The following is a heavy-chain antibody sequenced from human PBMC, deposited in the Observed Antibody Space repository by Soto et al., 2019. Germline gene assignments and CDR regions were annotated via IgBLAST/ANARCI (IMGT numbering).Heavy chain of an antibody. CDR3: ARRRCSSTSCQIDY. D-gene: IGHD2-2*01. J-gene: IGHJ4*02. Sequence: GASVKVSCKASGYTFTGYYMHWVRQAPGQGLEWMGWINPNSGGTNYAQKFQGWVTMTRDTSISTAYMELSRLRSDDTAVYYCARRRCSSTSCQIDYWCQGILVTVSS. V-gene: IGHV1-2*04. CDR2: INPNSGGT. CDR1: GYTFTGYY.